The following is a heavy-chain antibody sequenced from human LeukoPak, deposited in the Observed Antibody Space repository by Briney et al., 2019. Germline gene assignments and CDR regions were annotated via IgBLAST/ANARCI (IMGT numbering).Heavy chain of an antibody. D-gene: IGHD2-21*02. CDR3: ASLPRGDYYFDY. CDR2: ISSSSTI. J-gene: IGHJ4*02. Sequence: PGGSLRLSCAASGFTFSTYSVNWVRQAPGKGLEWVSYISSSSTIYYADSVKGRFTISRDNAKNSLYLQMNSLRVEDTAVYYCASLPRGDYYFDYWGQGTLVTVSS. V-gene: IGHV3-48*04. CDR1: GFTFSTYS.